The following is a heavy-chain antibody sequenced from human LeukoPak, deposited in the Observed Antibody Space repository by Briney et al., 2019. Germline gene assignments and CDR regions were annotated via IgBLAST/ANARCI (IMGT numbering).Heavy chain of an antibody. CDR3: ARIAAAVNDY. CDR1: GYTFTGYY. Sequence: ASVKVSCKASGYTFTGYYMHWVRQAPGQGLEWMGWISAYNGNTNYAQKLQGRVTMTTDTSTSTAYMELRSLRSDDTAVYYCARIAAAVNDYWGQGTLVTVSS. D-gene: IGHD6-25*01. V-gene: IGHV1-18*04. CDR2: ISAYNGNT. J-gene: IGHJ4*02.